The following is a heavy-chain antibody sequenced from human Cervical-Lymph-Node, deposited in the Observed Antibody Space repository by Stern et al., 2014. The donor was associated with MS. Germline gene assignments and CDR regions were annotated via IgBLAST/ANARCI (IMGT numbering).Heavy chain of an antibody. CDR1: GYSFTSFW. V-gene: IGHV5-51*01. J-gene: IGHJ4*02. Sequence: EVQLVESGAEVKKPGESLKISCKTFGYSFTSFWIGWVRQMPGKGLEWMGIIYPGDSDTRYSPSFQGQVTISADKSIGTAYLQWDSLKASDTAMYYCARRAFHDSSAFLDSWGQGTLVTVSS. CDR2: IYPGDSDT. CDR3: ARRAFHDSSAFLDS. D-gene: IGHD3-22*01.